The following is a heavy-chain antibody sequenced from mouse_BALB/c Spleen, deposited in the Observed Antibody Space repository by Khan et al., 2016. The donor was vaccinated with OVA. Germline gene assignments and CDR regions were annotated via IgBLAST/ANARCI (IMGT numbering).Heavy chain of an antibody. Sequence: EVQLQESGPELVKPGASVKISCKASGYSFIGYFMNWVKQSHGKSLEWIGRINPYNGDTFYNQKFKGKATLTVDKSSSTAHMELLSLTSEDSAVYYCGREGYDGYFDVWGAGTTVTVSS. J-gene: IGHJ1*01. CDR3: GREGYDGYFDV. D-gene: IGHD2-14*01. V-gene: IGHV1-37*01. CDR1: GYSFIGYF. CDR2: INPYNGDT.